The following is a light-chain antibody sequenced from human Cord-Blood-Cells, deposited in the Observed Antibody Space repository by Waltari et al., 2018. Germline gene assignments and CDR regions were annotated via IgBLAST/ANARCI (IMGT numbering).Light chain of an antibody. CDR2: AAS. CDR1: QGISNY. CDR3: QKYNSAPPT. V-gene: IGKV1-27*01. Sequence: DIQMTQSPASLSASVGDRVTITCRASQGISNYFAWSQQKPGKVPKLLLDAASTLQSGVPSRFSGSGSGTDFTLTISSLQPEDVATYYCQKYNSAPPTFGGGTKVEIK. J-gene: IGKJ4*01.